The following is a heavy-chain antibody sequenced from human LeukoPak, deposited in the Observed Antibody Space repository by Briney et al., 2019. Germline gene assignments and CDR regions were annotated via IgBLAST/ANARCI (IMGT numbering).Heavy chain of an antibody. D-gene: IGHD1-26*01. CDR1: GFTFRSYE. CDR2: IGSSGGSV. CDR3: ARYSGSYGYDGMDV. V-gene: IGHV3-48*03. Sequence: PGGSLILSCAASGFTFRSYEMNWVRQAPGKGLEWVSYIGSSGGSVYYADSVKGRFTISRDNAKKSLYLQMNSLRDEDTAVYYCARYSGSYGYDGMDVWGQGTTVTVSS. J-gene: IGHJ6*02.